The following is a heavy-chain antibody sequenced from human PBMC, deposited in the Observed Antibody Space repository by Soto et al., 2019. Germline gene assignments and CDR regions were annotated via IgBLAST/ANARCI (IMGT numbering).Heavy chain of an antibody. CDR3: ARVEVFSRGKNYYDSSGPFDY. CDR2: IYYSGST. CDR1: GGSISSYY. J-gene: IGHJ4*02. V-gene: IGHV4-59*01. Sequence: SETLSLTCTVSGGSISSYYWSWIRQPPGKGLEWIGYIYYSGSTNYNPSLKSRVTISVDTSKNQFSLKLSSVTAADTAVYYCARVEVFSRGKNYYDSSGPFDYWGQGTLATVSS. D-gene: IGHD3-22*01.